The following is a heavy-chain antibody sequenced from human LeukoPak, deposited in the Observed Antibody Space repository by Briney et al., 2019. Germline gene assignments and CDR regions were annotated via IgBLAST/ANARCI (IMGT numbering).Heavy chain of an antibody. J-gene: IGHJ1*01. Sequence: SVKVSCKASGGTFSSYAISWVRQAPGQGLEWMGGIIPIFGTANYAQKFQGRVTITADESTSTAYMELSSLRSEDTAVYYCARDSSEFRSLIFHWGQGTLVTVSS. CDR1: GGTFSSYA. V-gene: IGHV1-69*01. CDR2: IIPIFGTA. CDR3: ARDSSEFRSLIFH. D-gene: IGHD3-9*01.